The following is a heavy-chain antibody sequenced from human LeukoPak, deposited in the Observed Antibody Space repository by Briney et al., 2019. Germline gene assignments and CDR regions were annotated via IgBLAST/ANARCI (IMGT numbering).Heavy chain of an antibody. CDR1: GGSISSSSYY. CDR3: ARGYSSSWEYYYYMDV. CDR2: IYYSGST. Sequence: SETLSLTCTVSGGSISSSSYYWGWIRQPPGKGLEWIGSIYYSGSTYYNPSFKSRVTISVDTSKNQFSLKLSSVTAADTAVYYCARGYSSSWEYYYYMDVWGKGTTVTVSS. D-gene: IGHD6-13*01. J-gene: IGHJ6*03. V-gene: IGHV4-39*07.